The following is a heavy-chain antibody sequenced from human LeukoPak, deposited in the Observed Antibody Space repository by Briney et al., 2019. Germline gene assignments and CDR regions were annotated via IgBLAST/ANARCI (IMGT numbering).Heavy chain of an antibody. CDR1: GFTFSSYA. CDR2: INHSGST. J-gene: IGHJ6*03. Sequence: GSLRLSCAASGFTFSSYAMSWIRQPPGKGLEWIGEINHSGSTNYNPSLKSRVTISVDTSKNQFSLKLSSVTAADTAVYYCARGGIESSGHYYYYMDVWGKGTTVTVSS. V-gene: IGHV4-34*01. D-gene: IGHD2-21*01. CDR3: ARGGIESSGHYYYYMDV.